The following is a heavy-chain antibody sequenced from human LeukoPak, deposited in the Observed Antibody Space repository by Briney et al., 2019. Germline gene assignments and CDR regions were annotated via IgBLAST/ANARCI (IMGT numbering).Heavy chain of an antibody. D-gene: IGHD2-15*01. CDR3: ARFPGYCNGGSCYSDGMDV. Sequence: SVKASCKASGGTFSSYAISWVRQAPGQGLEWMGGIIPIFGTANYAQKFQGRVTITADESTSTAYMELSSLRSEDTAVYYCARFPGYCNGGSCYSDGMDVWGKGTTVTVSS. CDR1: GGTFSSYA. J-gene: IGHJ6*04. CDR2: IIPIFGTA. V-gene: IGHV1-69*01.